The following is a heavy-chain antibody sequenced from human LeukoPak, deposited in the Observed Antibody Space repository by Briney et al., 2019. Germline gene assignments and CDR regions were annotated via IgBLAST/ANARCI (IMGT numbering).Heavy chain of an antibody. CDR1: GFIFSNYG. J-gene: IGHJ4*02. Sequence: GGSLRLSCAASGFIFSNYGMSWVRQAPGKGLEWVSDISDSAGTTNYADFVKGRFTISRENAKNSLYLQMNSLRAGDTAVYYCARATIHSEFDYWGQGTLVTVSS. V-gene: IGHV3-23*01. CDR2: ISDSAGTT. D-gene: IGHD5-24*01. CDR3: ARATIHSEFDY.